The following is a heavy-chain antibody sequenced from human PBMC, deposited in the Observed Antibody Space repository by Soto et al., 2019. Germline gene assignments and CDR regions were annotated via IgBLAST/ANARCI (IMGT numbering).Heavy chain of an antibody. J-gene: IGHJ4*02. CDR1: GVPFNSYG. CDR3: ARMKLARLDH. V-gene: IGHV1-69*09. CDR2: INPAYQLR. Sequence: QVVLLQSGTEVKRPGSSVKVSCKASGVPFNSYGFSWVRHAPGRGLEWVVRINPAYQLRNYEQSLQCTVNLTADTSTTTAYMELSGLTSEDTAVYYCARMKLARLDHWGQGTLVTVSS.